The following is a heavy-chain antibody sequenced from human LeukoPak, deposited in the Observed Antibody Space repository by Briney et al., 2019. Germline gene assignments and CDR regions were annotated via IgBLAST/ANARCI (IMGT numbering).Heavy chain of an antibody. V-gene: IGHV3-48*03. CDR3: ARVKVDHFWSGYEIDY. D-gene: IGHD3-3*02. Sequence: GGSLRLSCAASGFTFSSYEMNWVRQAPGKGLEWVSYISSSGSTIYYADSVEGRFTISRDNAKNSLYLQMNSLRAEDTAVYYCARVKVDHFWSGYEIDYWGQGTLVTVSS. J-gene: IGHJ4*02. CDR2: ISSSGSTI. CDR1: GFTFSSYE.